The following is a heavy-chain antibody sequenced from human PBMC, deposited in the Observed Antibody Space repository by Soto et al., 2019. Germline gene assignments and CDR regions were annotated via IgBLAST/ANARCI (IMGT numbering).Heavy chain of an antibody. V-gene: IGHV1-69*01. J-gene: IGHJ6*02. CDR1: GDNFRRAG. CDR2: IIPVFDTS. CDR3: ARDPAPTVTTVGHGLDV. D-gene: IGHD4-4*01. Sequence: QVQLMQSGPEVKTPGSSVKVSCRASGDNFRRAGISWVRQAPGHGLEWMGGIIPVFDTSNYAQKFQGRLTITADEATNPAYMELTSLTSEDTAVYYCARDPAPTVTTVGHGLDVWGQGTTVTVSS.